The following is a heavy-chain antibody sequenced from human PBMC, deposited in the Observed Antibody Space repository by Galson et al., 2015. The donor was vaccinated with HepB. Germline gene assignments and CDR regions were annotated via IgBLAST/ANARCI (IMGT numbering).Heavy chain of an antibody. V-gene: IGHV4-39*01. J-gene: IGHJ3*02. CDR3: ASHLEALRMIVIIIDAFDI. CDR2: IYYSGST. D-gene: IGHD3-22*01. CDR1: GGSISSSSYY. Sequence: SETLSLTCTVSGGSISSSSYYWGWIRQPPGKGLEWIGSIYYSGSTYYNPSLKSRVTISVDTSKNQFSLKLSSVTAADTAVYYCASHLEALRMIVIIIDAFDIWGQGTMVTVSS.